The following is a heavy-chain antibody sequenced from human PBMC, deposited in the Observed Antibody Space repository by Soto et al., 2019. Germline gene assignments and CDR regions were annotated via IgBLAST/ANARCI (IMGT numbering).Heavy chain of an antibody. D-gene: IGHD3-22*01. CDR1: GFTFSSYW. Sequence: EVQLVESGGGLVQPGGSQRLSCEGSGFTFSSYWMHWVRQAPGKGLVWVSRINRYGSSTSYADSVKGRFTISRDNAKNTLYLQMISLRAEDTAVYYCARGGDSSYYDSSGYPAAFDIWGQGTMVTVSS. CDR3: ARGGDSSYYDSSGYPAAFDI. V-gene: IGHV3-74*01. CDR2: INRYGSST. J-gene: IGHJ3*02.